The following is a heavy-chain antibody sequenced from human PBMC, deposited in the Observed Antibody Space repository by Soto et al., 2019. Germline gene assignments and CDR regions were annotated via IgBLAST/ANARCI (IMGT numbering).Heavy chain of an antibody. CDR2: ISYDGSNK. CDR1: GFTFSSYG. J-gene: IGHJ6*02. D-gene: IGHD1-7*01. CDR3: AKDDWGNWNYGLYYYYYGMDV. Sequence: QVQLVESGGGVVQPGRSLRLSCAASGFTFSSYGMHWVRQAPGKGLEWVAVISYDGSNKYYADSVKGRFTISRDNSKNTLYLQINSLRAEDTAVYYCAKDDWGNWNYGLYYYYYGMDVWGQGTTVTVSS. V-gene: IGHV3-30*18.